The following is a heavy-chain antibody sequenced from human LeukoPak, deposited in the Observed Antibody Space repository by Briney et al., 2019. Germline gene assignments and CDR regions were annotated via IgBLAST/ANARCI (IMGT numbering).Heavy chain of an antibody. J-gene: IGHJ4*02. CDR3: TRVRQGSQSDF. V-gene: IGHV4-59*02. Sequence: PSETLSLTCIVSGDSVSGYYWNWIRQPPGKGLEWIGYTHHSGNTLYNPSLKSRVTTSVDTSKNQFSLSLSSVTAADTAVYYCTRVRQGSQSDFWGQGTLVTVSS. CDR2: THHSGNT. CDR1: GDSVSGYY.